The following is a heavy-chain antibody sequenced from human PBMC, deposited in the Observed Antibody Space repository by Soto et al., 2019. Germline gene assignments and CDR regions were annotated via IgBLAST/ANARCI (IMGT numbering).Heavy chain of an antibody. V-gene: IGHV3-23*01. Sequence: EVQLLESGGGLVQPGGSLRLSCAASGFTFSSYAMSWVRQAPGKGLEWVSAISGSGGSTYYADSVKGRFTISRDNSKNTLYLQMNSLRAEDTAVYYCAKGRRAEVLRFLEWLEHWGQGTLVTVSS. CDR1: GFTFSSYA. CDR2: ISGSGGST. D-gene: IGHD3-3*01. CDR3: AKGRRAEVLRFLEWLEH. J-gene: IGHJ5*02.